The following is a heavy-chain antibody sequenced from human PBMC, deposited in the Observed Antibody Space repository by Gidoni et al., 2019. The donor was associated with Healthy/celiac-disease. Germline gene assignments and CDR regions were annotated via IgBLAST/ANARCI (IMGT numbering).Heavy chain of an antibody. Sequence: EVQLVESGGGLVQPGGSLRLSCAASGFPFSSYDMHWVRQATGKGLEWVSAIGTAGDTYYPGSVKGRFTISRENAKNSLYLQMNSLRAGDTAVYYCARGGYSGYDLFDYWGQGTLVTVSS. CDR2: IGTAGDT. CDR1: GFPFSSYD. V-gene: IGHV3-13*04. CDR3: ARGGYSGYDLFDY. D-gene: IGHD5-12*01. J-gene: IGHJ4*02.